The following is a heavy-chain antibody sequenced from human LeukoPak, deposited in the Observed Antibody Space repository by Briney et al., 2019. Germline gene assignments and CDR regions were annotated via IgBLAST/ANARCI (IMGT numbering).Heavy chain of an antibody. CDR3: ARDRSGYSYGYVPNNWFDP. Sequence: GASVKVSCKASGYTFIGYYMHWVRQAPGQGLEWMGWINPNSGGTKYAQKLQGRVTMTRDTSISTAYMELSRLRSDDTAVYYCARDRSGYSYGYVPNNWFDPWGQGTLVTVSS. CDR2: INPNSGGT. CDR1: GYTFIGYY. J-gene: IGHJ5*02. V-gene: IGHV1-2*02. D-gene: IGHD5-18*01.